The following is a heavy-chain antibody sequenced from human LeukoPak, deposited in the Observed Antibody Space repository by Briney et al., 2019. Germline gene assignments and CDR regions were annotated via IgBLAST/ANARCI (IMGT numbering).Heavy chain of an antibody. Sequence: GGSLRLFCAGSEFTFSSYSMHWVRQAPGKGLEWVSSISGRSDDIYYADSVKGRFAMSRDNAKNTLYLQMNSLRAEDTAVYYCARVTGGYNLVDYWGQGTLVTVSS. V-gene: IGHV3-21*01. CDR1: EFTFSSYS. J-gene: IGHJ4*02. CDR2: ISGRSDDI. CDR3: ARVTGGYNLVDY. D-gene: IGHD5-24*01.